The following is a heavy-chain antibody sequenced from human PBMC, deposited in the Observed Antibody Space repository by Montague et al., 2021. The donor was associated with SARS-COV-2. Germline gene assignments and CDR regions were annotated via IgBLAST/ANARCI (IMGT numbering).Heavy chain of an antibody. CDR3: AKAHYYDSSGYYF. J-gene: IGHJ4*02. CDR1: GFTFSSFG. V-gene: IGHV3-23*01. Sequence: SLRLSCAASGFTFSSFGMHWVRQAPGKGLEWVSTISGSGGTTYYADSVKGRFTISRDNSKNTLYLRMNSLRAEDTAVYYCAKAHYYDSSGYYFWGQGTLVTVSS. D-gene: IGHD3-22*01. CDR2: ISGSGGTT.